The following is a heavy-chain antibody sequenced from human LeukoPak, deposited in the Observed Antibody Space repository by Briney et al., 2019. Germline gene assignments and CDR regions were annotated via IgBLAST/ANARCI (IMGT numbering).Heavy chain of an antibody. D-gene: IGHD6-13*01. CDR2: IYYSGST. J-gene: IGHJ4*02. V-gene: IGHV4-59*01. CDR3: ARVTGYMTEDYFDY. Sequence: SETLSLTCTVSGGSINSYYWSWMRQPPGKGLEWIGYIYYSGSTNYNPSLKSRVTISVDTSKNQFSLRLSSVTAADTAVYYCARVTGYMTEDYFDYWGQGTLITVSS. CDR1: GGSINSYY.